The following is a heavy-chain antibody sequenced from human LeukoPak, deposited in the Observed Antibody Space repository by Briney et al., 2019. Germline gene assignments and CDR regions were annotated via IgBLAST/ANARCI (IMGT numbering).Heavy chain of an antibody. D-gene: IGHD2-15*01. CDR3: ARELLDSVVVVAARNAFDI. J-gene: IGHJ3*02. CDR1: GYTFTSYY. V-gene: IGHV1-2*02. Sequence: ASVKVSCKASGYTFTSYYMHWVRQAPGQGLEWMGWINPNSGGTNYAQKFQGRVTMTRDTSISTAYMELSRLRSGDTAVYYCARELLDSVVVVAARNAFDIWGQGTMVTVSS. CDR2: INPNSGGT.